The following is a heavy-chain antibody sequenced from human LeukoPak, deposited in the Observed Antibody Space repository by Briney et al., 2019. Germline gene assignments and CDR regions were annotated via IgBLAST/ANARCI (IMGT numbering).Heavy chain of an antibody. CDR3: TCLGLGGCRAVDYYYGMDV. Sequence: QAGGSLRLSCAASGFTFSGSAMHWVRQASGKGLEWVGRIRSKANSYATAYAASVKGRFTISRDDSKNTAYLQMNSLKTEDTAVYYCTCLGLGGCRAVDYYYGMDVWGQGTTVTVSS. V-gene: IGHV3-73*01. J-gene: IGHJ6*02. D-gene: IGHD3-16*01. CDR2: IRSKANSYAT. CDR1: GFTFSGSA.